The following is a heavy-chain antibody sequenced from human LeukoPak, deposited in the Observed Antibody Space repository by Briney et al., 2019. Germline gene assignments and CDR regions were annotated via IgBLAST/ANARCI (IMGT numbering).Heavy chain of an antibody. J-gene: IGHJ4*02. CDR3: AKAYSGYDSSYFDY. CDR1: GFTFTNYW. Sequence: PGGSLRLSCATSGFTFTNYWMHWVRQVPGKGLVWVSRINYDGSSTNYADSVKGRFTISRDNSKNTLYLQMNSLRAEDTAVYYCAKAYSGYDSSYFDYWGQGTLVTVSS. CDR2: INYDGSST. D-gene: IGHD5-12*01. V-gene: IGHV3-74*01.